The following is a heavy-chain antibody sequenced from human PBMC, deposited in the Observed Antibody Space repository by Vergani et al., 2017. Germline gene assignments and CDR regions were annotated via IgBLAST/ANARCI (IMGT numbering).Heavy chain of an antibody. CDR3: VKDIAASGNYWYFDL. Sequence: EVPLVQSGAEVKTPGESLKISCAASGFTFDDYAMHWVRQAPGKGLEWVSGINWNSDSIAYADSVKGRFTISRDNAKNSLYLQMNSLRAEDTALYYCVKDIAASGNYWYFDLWGRGTLVTVSS. J-gene: IGHJ2*01. CDR2: INWNSDSI. D-gene: IGHD6-13*01. V-gene: IGHV3-9*01. CDR1: GFTFDDYA.